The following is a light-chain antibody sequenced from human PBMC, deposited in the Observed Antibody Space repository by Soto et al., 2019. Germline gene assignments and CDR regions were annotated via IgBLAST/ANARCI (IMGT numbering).Light chain of an antibody. CDR2: AAS. V-gene: IGKV1-27*01. CDR1: QGIIDY. CDR3: QKYDTAPQT. J-gene: IGKJ1*01. Sequence: DIQMTQSPSSLSASVGDTVTITCRASQGIIDYLAWYQQRPGKVPKLLIYAASTLQTGVPSRFSGSGAGTAFTLTISSLQPEDVATYYCQKYDTAPQTFGQGTRVEIK.